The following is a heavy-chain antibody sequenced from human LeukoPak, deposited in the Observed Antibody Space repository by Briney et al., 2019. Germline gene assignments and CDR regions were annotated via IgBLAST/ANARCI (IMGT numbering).Heavy chain of an antibody. CDR2: INAGNGNT. V-gene: IGHV1-3*01. CDR3: ARGDGDYPPYYFDY. J-gene: IGHJ4*02. CDR1: GYTFTSYA. Sequence: ASVKVSCKASGYTFTSYAMHWVRQAPGQRLEWMGWINAGNGNTKYSQKFQGRVTITRDTSASTAYMELSSLRSEDTAVYYCARGDGDYPPYYFDYWGQGTLFTVSS. D-gene: IGHD4-17*01.